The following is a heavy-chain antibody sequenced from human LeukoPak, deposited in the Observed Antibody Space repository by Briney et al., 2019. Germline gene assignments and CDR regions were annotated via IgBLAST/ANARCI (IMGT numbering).Heavy chain of an antibody. D-gene: IGHD2-2*01. J-gene: IGHJ5*02. Sequence: ASVKVSCKASGYTFTSYYMHWVRQAPGQGLEWMGIINPSGGSTSYAQKFQGRVTMTRDMSTSTVYMELSSLRSEDTAVYYCARDGGVVEPAAIEPGLLDPWGQGTLVTVSS. CDR3: ARDGGVVEPAAIEPGLLDP. V-gene: IGHV1-46*01. CDR1: GYTFTSYY. CDR2: INPSGGST.